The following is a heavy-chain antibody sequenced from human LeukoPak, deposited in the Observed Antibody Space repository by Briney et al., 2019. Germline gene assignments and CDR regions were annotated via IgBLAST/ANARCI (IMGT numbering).Heavy chain of an antibody. Sequence: GSSVKVSCKASGGTFSSYGISWVRQAPGQGLEWMGGIIPIFGTANYAQKFQGRVTITADESTSTAYMELSSLRSEDTAVYYCARYSSSYDYYYYYGMDVWGQGTTVTVSS. J-gene: IGHJ6*02. CDR1: GGTFSSYG. CDR3: ARYSSSYDYYYYYGMDV. V-gene: IGHV1-69*01. D-gene: IGHD6-6*01. CDR2: IIPIFGTA.